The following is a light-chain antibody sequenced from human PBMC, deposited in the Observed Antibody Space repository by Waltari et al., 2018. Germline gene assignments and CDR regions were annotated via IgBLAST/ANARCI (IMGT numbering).Light chain of an antibody. J-gene: IGKJ1*01. CDR2: GAS. CDR1: QSVSRS. Sequence: IVLSHSPAPLPFPPGERATPSWRARQSVSRSLAWYQQKPGQAPRLRIYGASSRATGVPDRFSGSGSWTDVSLTISRLEREDFAVYYCQHYVRLPGSFGQGTKVKI. V-gene: IGKV3-20*01. CDR3: QHYVRLPGS.